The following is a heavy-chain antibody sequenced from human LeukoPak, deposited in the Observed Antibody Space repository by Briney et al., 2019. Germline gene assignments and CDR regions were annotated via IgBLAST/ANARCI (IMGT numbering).Heavy chain of an antibody. Sequence: SETLSLTCTVSGGSISSYYWSWIRQPAGKGLEWIGRVHTSGSTNYNPSLKSRVTMSVDTAKNHFSLKLSSATAADTAVYYCARGQAYYYDSSGDVWGQGTTVTVSS. CDR2: VHTSGST. V-gene: IGHV4-4*07. D-gene: IGHD3-22*01. J-gene: IGHJ6*02. CDR1: GGSISSYY. CDR3: ARGQAYYYDSSGDV.